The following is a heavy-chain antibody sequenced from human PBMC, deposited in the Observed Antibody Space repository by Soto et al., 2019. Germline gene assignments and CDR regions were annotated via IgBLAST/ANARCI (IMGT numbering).Heavy chain of an antibody. D-gene: IGHD2-2*01. J-gene: IGHJ5*02. V-gene: IGHV4-31*03. CDR1: GGSISSGGYY. CDR2: IYYSGST. Sequence: SETLSLTCTVSGGSISSGGYYWSWIRQHPGKGLEWIGYIYYSGSTYYNPSLKSRVTISVDTSKNQFSLKLSSVTAADTAVYYCARAKTDIVVVPAAFNWFAPRGQGTLVTVSS. CDR3: ARAKTDIVVVPAAFNWFAP.